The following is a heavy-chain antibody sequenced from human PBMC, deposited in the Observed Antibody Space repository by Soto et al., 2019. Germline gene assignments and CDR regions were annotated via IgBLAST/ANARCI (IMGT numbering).Heavy chain of an antibody. Sequence: QVQLVESGGGVVQPGRSLRLSCAASGFTFSSYGMHWVRQAPGKGLERVAVISYDGSNKYYADSVKGRFTISRDNSKNTLYLQMNSLRAEDTAVYYCAKGKADYYGSGSPMDVWGQGTTVTVSS. D-gene: IGHD3-10*01. V-gene: IGHV3-30*18. CDR3: AKGKADYYGSGSPMDV. J-gene: IGHJ6*02. CDR1: GFTFSSYG. CDR2: ISYDGSNK.